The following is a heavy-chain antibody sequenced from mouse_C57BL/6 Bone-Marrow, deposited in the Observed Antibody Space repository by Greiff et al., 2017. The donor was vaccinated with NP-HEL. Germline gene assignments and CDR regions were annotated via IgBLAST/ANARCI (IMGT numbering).Heavy chain of an antibody. V-gene: IGHV5-16*01. CDR2: INYDGSST. D-gene: IGHD1-1*01. CDR3: ARVLLYYAMDY. Sequence: EVKLMESEGGLVQPGSSMKLSCTASGFTFSDYYMAWVRQVPEKGLEWVANINYDGSSTYYLDSLKSRFIISRDNAKNILYLQMSSLKSEDTATYYCARVLLYYAMDYWGQGTSVTVSS. J-gene: IGHJ4*01. CDR1: GFTFSDYY.